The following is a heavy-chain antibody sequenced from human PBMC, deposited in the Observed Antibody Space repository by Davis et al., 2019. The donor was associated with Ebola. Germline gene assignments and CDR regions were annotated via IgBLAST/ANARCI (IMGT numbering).Heavy chain of an antibody. CDR2: IKQDGSEK. J-gene: IGHJ5*02. D-gene: IGHD3-3*01. CDR3: ARQLAATIFGVVIPGEGWFDP. CDR1: GFTFSSYW. V-gene: IGHV3-7*03. Sequence: PGGSLRLSCAASGFTFSSYWMSWVRQAPGKGMEWVANIKQDGSEKYYVDSVKGRFTISRDNAKNSLYLQMNSLRAEDTAVYYCARQLAATIFGVVIPGEGWFDPWGQGTLVTVSS.